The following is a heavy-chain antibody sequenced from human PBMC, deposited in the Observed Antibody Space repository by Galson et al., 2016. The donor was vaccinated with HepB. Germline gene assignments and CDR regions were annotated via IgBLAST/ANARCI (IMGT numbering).Heavy chain of an antibody. CDR1: GYTFTNYP. V-gene: IGHV1-3*01. CDR2: INAGNGDT. D-gene: IGHD3-3*01. CDR3: ARQDYDFWSAIKYYYYGMDV. Sequence: SVKVSCKASGYTFTNYPIHWVRQAPGQRLEWMGWINAGNGDTKYSQKFQGRVTITRDTSASTAYMELSSLRSEDTAVYYCARQDYDFWSAIKYYYYGMDVWGQGTTVTVSS. J-gene: IGHJ6*02.